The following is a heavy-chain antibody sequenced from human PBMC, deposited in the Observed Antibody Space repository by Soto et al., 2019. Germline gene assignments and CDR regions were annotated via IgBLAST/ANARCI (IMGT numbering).Heavy chain of an antibody. CDR2: IYSSGST. J-gene: IGHJ4*02. D-gene: IGHD2-15*01. CDR1: GGSMISYY. V-gene: IGHV4-59*01. CDR3: AATPRY. Sequence: PSETLSLTCTVSGGSMISYYWNWIRQPPGKGLEWIGYIYSSGSTNYNPSLKGRVTMSLDTSKNQVSLNVTSVTAADTAVYYCAATPRYWGQGRLVTVSS.